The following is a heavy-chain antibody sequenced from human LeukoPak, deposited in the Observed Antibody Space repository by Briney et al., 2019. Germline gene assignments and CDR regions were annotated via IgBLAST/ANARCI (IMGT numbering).Heavy chain of an antibody. J-gene: IGHJ5*02. Sequence: PGGSLRLSCAASGFTFSTYVMSWVRQAPGKGLEWVSVIYSGGSIYYADSVKGRFTISRDNSKNTVYLQMNSLRAEDTAVYYCARVKTARTNWFDPWGQGTLVTVSS. CDR2: IYSGGSI. V-gene: IGHV3-66*01. CDR1: GFTFSTYV. CDR3: ARVKTARTNWFDP. D-gene: IGHD1/OR15-1a*01.